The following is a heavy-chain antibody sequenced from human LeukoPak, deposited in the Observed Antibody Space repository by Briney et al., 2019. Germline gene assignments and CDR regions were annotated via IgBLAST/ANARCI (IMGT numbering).Heavy chain of an antibody. CDR1: GFTFSSYA. CDR3: ARGWNYAFRFDY. Sequence: AGGSLRLSCAASGFTFSSYAMTWVRQAPGKGLEWVAHIKQDGSEKYYVDSIKGRFTISRDNAKNLVYLQMNSLRAEDTAVYYCARGWNYAFRFDYWGQGTLVTVSS. CDR2: IKQDGSEK. J-gene: IGHJ4*02. V-gene: IGHV3-7*01. D-gene: IGHD1-7*01.